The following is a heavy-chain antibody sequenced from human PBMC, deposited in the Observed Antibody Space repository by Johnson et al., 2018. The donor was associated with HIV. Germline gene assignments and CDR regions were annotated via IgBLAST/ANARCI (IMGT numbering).Heavy chain of an antibody. J-gene: IGHJ3*02. CDR2: ISGSGGST. CDR3: ATPQEGYSAFDI. CDR1: GFNFSNYA. V-gene: IGHV3-23*04. Sequence: EMQLVESGGGLVQPGGSLRLSCAASGFNFSNYAMTWVRQAPGKGLEWVSSISGSGGSTYYADSVKGRFTISRDNSKNTLYLQMNSLRAEDTAVYYCATPQEGYSAFDIWGQGTMVTVSS. D-gene: IGHD2-15*01.